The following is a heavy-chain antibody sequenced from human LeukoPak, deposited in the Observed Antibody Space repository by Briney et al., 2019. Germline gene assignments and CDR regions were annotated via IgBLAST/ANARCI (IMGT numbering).Heavy chain of an antibody. D-gene: IGHD2-2*01. V-gene: IGHV1-18*01. CDR2: ISAYNGNT. CDR3: ARVRGDIVVVPAAMPVHFDY. J-gene: IGHJ4*02. Sequence: GASVKVSCKASGYTFTSYGISWVRQAPGQGLEWMGWISAYNGNTNYAQKLQGRVTMTTDTSTSTGYMELRSLRSDDTAVYYCARVRGDIVVVPAAMPVHFDYWGQGTLITVSS. CDR1: GYTFTSYG.